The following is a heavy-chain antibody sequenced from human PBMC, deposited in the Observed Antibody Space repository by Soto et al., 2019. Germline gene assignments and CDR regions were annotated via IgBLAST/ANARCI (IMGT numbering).Heavy chain of an antibody. V-gene: IGHV3-74*01. J-gene: IGHJ5*02. Sequence: EVQLVESGGGLVQSGGSLTLSCAASGFTFSTYWMHWVRQPPGKGLEWVSRIDSDGRANYADPVKGRFTISRDNAKDTLNLQMNDLRGEDTAIYYCVRDEEWLVGNLWGQGTLVTVSS. CDR3: VRDEEWLVGNL. D-gene: IGHD6-19*01. CDR2: IDSDGRA. CDR1: GFTFSTYW.